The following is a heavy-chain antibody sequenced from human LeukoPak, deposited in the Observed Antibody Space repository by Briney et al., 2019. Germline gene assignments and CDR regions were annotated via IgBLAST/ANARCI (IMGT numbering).Heavy chain of an antibody. CDR2: IRYDGSNK. CDR1: GFTFSSYG. J-gene: IGHJ4*02. Sequence: GGSPTLSCAASGFTFSSYGMHWVRKAPPKGLEWVAFIRYDGSNKNYADSVEGRFTISRDNSKNTLYLQMNSLRAEDTAVYYCAKRRGSGSYVPFDYWGQGTLVTVSS. D-gene: IGHD1-26*01. CDR3: AKRRGSGSYVPFDY. V-gene: IGHV3-30*02.